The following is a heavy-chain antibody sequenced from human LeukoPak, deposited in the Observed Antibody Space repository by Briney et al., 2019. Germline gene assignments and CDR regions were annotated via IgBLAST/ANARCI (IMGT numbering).Heavy chain of an antibody. CDR3: ARDNVAVAGTFDY. Sequence: PGRSLRLSCAASGFTFSSYGMHWVRQAPGKGLEWVAVIWYDGSNKYYADSVKGRFTISRDNSKNTLYLQMNSLRAEDTAVYYCARDNVAVAGTFDYWGQGTLVIVSS. CDR1: GFTFSSYG. V-gene: IGHV3-33*01. J-gene: IGHJ4*02. D-gene: IGHD6-19*01. CDR2: IWYDGSNK.